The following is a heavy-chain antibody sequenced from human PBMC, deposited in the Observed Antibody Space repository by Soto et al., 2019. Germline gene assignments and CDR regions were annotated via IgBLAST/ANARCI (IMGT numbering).Heavy chain of an antibody. CDR3: ARGPYEFWSGYYRPDFHSGMDV. D-gene: IGHD3-3*01. CDR2: IINIFGTA. CDR1: GGTFSNHV. J-gene: IGHJ6*02. V-gene: IGHV1-69*12. Sequence: QVQLVQSGAEVKKPGSSVKVSCKASGGTFSNHVISWVRQAPGQGLGWMGWIINIFGTAHYAQKFQGRVTITADESTSTAHMELSSLRSEDTAVYYCARGPYEFWSGYYRPDFHSGMDVWGQGTTVTVSS.